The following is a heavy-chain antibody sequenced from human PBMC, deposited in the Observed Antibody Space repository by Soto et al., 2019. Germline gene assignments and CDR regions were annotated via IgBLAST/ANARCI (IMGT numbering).Heavy chain of an antibody. V-gene: IGHV3-74*01. CDR3: AGGLYSSSGGY. CDR1: GFPFSSYW. CDR2: INSDGSST. D-gene: IGHD6-13*01. Sequence: GGSLRLSCAASGFPFSSYWMHWVRQAPGKGLVWVSRINSDGSSTSYADSVKGRFTISRDNAEKTLYLQMNSLRAEDTAMFYCAGGLYSSSGGYWGQGTLVTVSS. J-gene: IGHJ4*02.